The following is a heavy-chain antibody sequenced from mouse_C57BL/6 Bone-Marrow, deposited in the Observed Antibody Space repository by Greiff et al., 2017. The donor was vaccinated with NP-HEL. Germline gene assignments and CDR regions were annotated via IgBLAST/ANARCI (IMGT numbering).Heavy chain of an antibody. J-gene: IGHJ4*01. CDR2: IRSKSNNYAT. D-gene: IGHD2-2*01. V-gene: IGHV10-1*01. CDR3: VRWLRRYYAMDY. Sequence: EVMLVESGGGLVQPKGSLKLSCAASGFSFNTYAMNWVRQAPGKGLEWVARIRSKSNNYATYYADSVKDRFTISRDDSESMLYLQMNNLKTEDTAMYYCVRWLRRYYAMDYWGQGTSGTVSS. CDR1: GFSFNTYA.